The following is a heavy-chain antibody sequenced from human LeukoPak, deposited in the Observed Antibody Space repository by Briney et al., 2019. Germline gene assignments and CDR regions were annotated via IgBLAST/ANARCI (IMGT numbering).Heavy chain of an antibody. CDR3: ARDEYYYDSSGYYGSYYYYMDV. V-gene: IGHV4-61*02. J-gene: IGHJ6*03. Sequence: KPSETLSLTCTVSGGSISSGSYYWSWIRQPAGKGLEWIGRIYTSGSTNYNPSLKSRVTISVDTSKNQFSLKLSSVTAADTAVYYCARDEYYYDSSGYYGSYYYYMDVWGKGTTVTVSS. D-gene: IGHD3-22*01. CDR2: IYTSGST. CDR1: GGSISSGSYY.